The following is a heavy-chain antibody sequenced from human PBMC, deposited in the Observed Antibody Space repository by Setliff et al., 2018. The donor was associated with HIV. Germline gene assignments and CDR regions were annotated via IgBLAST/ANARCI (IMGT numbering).Heavy chain of an antibody. V-gene: IGHV3-23*01. Sequence: GGSLRLSCAASGFTFNNYAMAWVRQAPGKGLEWVSGITGDAGKTFYAESVKGRFTISRDDAEKTLYLQMNSLRVEDTAVYFCARDRPTGWFPDYWGQGTLVTVSS. J-gene: IGHJ4*02. CDR3: ARDRPTGWFPDY. CDR2: ITGDAGKT. CDR1: GFTFNNYA. D-gene: IGHD6-19*01.